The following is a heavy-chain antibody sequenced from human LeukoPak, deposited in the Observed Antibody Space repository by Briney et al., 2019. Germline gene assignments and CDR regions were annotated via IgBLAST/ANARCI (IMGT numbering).Heavy chain of an antibody. V-gene: IGHV4-38-2*01. CDR2: IYHTGST. D-gene: IGHD3-3*01. CDR3: AGRITIFGVVIPLYDY. Sequence: SETLSLTCAVTGNSISSGYYWGWIRQPPGKGLRWIGSIYHTGSTYYTPSLKSRVTISVDTSKNRFSLKLSSVTAADTAVYYCAGRITIFGVVIPLYDYWGQGTLVTVSS. J-gene: IGHJ4*02. CDR1: GNSISSGYY.